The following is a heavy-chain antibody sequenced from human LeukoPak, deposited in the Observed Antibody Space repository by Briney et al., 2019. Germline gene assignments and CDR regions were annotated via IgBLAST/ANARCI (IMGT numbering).Heavy chain of an antibody. V-gene: IGHV3-49*04. CDR3: ARAYDWSGYYQAW. D-gene: IGHD3-22*01. J-gene: IGHJ4*02. Sequence: SGGSLRLSCTASGFTFGDYAMSWVRQAPGKGLEWVGFIRSKAYGGTTEYAASAKGTFAISRDDSKSIAYLQMNSLKTEDTAVYYCARAYDWSGYYQAWWGQGTLVTVSS. CDR2: IRSKAYGGTT. CDR1: GFTFGDYA.